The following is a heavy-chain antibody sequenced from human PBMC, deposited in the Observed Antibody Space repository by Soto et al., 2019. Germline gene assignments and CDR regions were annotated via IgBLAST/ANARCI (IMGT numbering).Heavy chain of an antibody. CDR1: GYTFTSDG. V-gene: IGHV1-18*01. Sequence: QVQLVQSGAEVKKPGASVKVSCEASGYTFTSDGINWVRQAPGQGLEWMGWVNIYKGNTNYAQKLQGRVTMTTDTSTSTAYLELRSLRSDDTAVYYCARERGGYSYGDYWGQGTKVTVSS. J-gene: IGHJ4*02. D-gene: IGHD5-18*01. CDR3: ARERGGYSYGDY. CDR2: VNIYKGNT.